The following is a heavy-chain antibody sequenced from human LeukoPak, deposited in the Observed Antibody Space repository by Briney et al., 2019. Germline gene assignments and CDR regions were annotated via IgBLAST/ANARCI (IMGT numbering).Heavy chain of an antibody. J-gene: IGHJ6*03. V-gene: IGHV3-21*01. CDR3: ARDGKGSHASHYYYYYMDV. D-gene: IGHD1-26*01. CDR1: GFTFSRYS. Sequence: PGGSLSLSCAASGFTFSRYSMNWVRQAPGKGLEWVSSISSSSSYIYYADSVKGRFTISRDNAKNSLYLQMNSLRAEDTAVYYCARDGKGSHASHYYYYYMDVWGKGTTVTVSS. CDR2: ISSSSSYI.